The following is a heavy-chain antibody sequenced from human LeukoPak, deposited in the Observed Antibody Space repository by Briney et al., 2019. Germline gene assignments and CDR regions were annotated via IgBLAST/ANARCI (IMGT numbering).Heavy chain of an antibody. D-gene: IGHD6-19*01. CDR2: ISSSSSTI. V-gene: IGHV3-48*04. J-gene: IGHJ4*02. CDR3: VREGTHITVASFAY. Sequence: PGRSLRLSCVASGITYTSYSMNWVRQAPGKGLEWVSYISSSSSTIYYADSVKGRFTISRDNAKNSLYLQMDSLRAEDTAAYYCVREGTHITVASFAYWGQGMLVTVSS. CDR1: GITYTSYS.